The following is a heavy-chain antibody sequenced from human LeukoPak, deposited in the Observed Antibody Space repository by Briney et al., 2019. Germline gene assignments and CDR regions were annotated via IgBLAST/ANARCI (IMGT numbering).Heavy chain of an antibody. CDR1: GFTFSSYA. Sequence: GGSLRLSCAASGFTFSSYAMSWVRQAPGKGLEWVSAISGSGGSTYYADSVKGRFTMSRDNSKNSLYLQMNSLRAEDTAVYYCARENERGFDYWGQGTLVTVSS. J-gene: IGHJ4*02. V-gene: IGHV3-23*01. CDR2: ISGSGGST. CDR3: ARENERGFDY. D-gene: IGHD1-1*01.